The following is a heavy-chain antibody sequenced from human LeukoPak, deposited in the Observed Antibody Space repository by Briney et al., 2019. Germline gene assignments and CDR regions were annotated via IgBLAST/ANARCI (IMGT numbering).Heavy chain of an antibody. V-gene: IGHV4-59*01. J-gene: IGHJ5*02. D-gene: IGHD2-21*02. CDR2: IYYSGST. Sequence: SATLSLTCTVSGASISSYYWSWIRPPPGKGLEWIGYIYYSGSTNYNPSLKSRVTISVDTSKNQFSLKLSSVTAADTAVYYCARGGGDGWGYNWFDPWGQGTLVTVSS. CDR1: GASISSYY. CDR3: ARGGGDGWGYNWFDP.